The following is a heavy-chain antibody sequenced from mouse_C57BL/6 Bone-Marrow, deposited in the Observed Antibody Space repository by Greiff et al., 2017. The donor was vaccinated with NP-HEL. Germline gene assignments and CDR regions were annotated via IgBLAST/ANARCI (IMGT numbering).Heavy chain of an antibody. V-gene: IGHV1-15*01. CDR1: GYTFTDYE. J-gene: IGHJ3*01. Sequence: QFQLQQSGAELVRPGASVTLSCKASGYTFTDYEMHWVKQTPVHGLEWIGAIDPETGGTAYNQKFKGKAILTADKSSSTAYMELRSLTSEDSAVYYCTNDGYYWFAYWGQGTLVTVSA. D-gene: IGHD2-3*01. CDR3: TNDGYYWFAY. CDR2: IDPETGGT.